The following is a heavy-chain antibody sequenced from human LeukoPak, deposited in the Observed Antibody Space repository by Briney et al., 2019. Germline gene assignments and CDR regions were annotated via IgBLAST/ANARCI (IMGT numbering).Heavy chain of an antibody. D-gene: IGHD6-13*01. CDR3: AKASSSWRHFDY. V-gene: IGHV3-23*01. CDR1: GFTFSTYA. J-gene: IGHJ4*02. CDR2: ISGSGGTT. Sequence: GGSLRLSCAASGFTFSTYAISWVRQTPGRGLEWVSVISGSGGTTYYADSVKGRLTISRDNSKNTLYLQMNSLRAEDTAVYFCAKASSSWRHFDYWGQGTLVTVSS.